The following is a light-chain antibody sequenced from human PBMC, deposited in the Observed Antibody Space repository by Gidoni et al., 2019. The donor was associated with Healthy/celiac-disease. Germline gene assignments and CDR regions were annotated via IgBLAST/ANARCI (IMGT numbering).Light chain of an antibody. CDR2: KAS. CDR1: QIISSW. CDR3: QQYNSYSRT. V-gene: IGKV1-5*03. J-gene: IGKJ1*01. Sequence: DIQTTQSPSTLSASLGDRVTITCRSSQIISSWLAWYQQKPGKAPKLLIYKASGLESGVPSRFSGSGSGTEFTLTISSLQPDDFATYYCQQYNSYSRTFGQGTKVEIK.